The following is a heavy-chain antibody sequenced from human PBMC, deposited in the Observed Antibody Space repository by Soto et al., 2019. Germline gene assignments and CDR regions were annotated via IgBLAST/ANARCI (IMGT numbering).Heavy chain of an antibody. CDR1: GGTFSSYA. CDR3: ARDLNGGSERMFYGMDV. V-gene: IGHV1-69*13. D-gene: IGHD7-27*01. J-gene: IGHJ6*02. CDR2: IIPIFGTA. Sequence: SVKVSCKASGGTFSSYAISWARQAPGQGLEWMGGIIPIFGTANYAQKFQGRVTITADESTSTAYMELSSLRSEDTAVYYCARDLNGGSERMFYGMDVWGQGTTVNVS.